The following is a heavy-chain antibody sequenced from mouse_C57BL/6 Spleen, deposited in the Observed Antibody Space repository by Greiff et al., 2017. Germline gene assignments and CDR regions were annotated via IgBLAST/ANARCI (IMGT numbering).Heavy chain of an antibody. V-gene: IGHV1-82*01. Sequence: QVQLQQSGPELVKPGASVTISCKASGYAFSSSWMNWVKQRPGKGLEWIGRISPGDGDTNYNGKFKGKATLTADKSSSTDYMQLSILTSEDSAVYFCARSYYGSSYAMDYWGQGTAVTVAS. D-gene: IGHD1-1*01. J-gene: IGHJ4*01. CDR2: ISPGDGDT. CDR1: GYAFSSSW. CDR3: ARSYYGSSYAMDY.